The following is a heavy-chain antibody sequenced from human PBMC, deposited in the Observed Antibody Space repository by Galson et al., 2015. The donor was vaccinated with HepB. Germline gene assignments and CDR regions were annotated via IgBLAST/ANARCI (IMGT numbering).Heavy chain of an antibody. V-gene: IGHV3-48*01. Sequence: SLRLSCAASGFTFSSYSMNWVRQAPGKGLEWVSYISSSSSTIYYADSVKGRFTISRDNAKNSLYLQMNSLRAEDTAVYYCASGFSDTAMVFDYWGQGTLVTVSS. CDR3: ASGFSDTAMVFDY. CDR1: GFTFSSYS. CDR2: ISSSSSTI. J-gene: IGHJ4*02. D-gene: IGHD5-18*01.